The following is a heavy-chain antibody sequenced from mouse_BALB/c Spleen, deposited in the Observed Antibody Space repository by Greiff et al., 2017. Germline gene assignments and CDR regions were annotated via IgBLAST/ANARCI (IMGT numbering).Heavy chain of an antibody. CDR3: ARERTTMITPWFAY. CDR1: GFTFSSYA. Sequence: EVMLVESGGGLVKPGGSLKLSCAASGFTFSSYAMSWVRQTPEKRLEWVASISSGGSTYYPDSVKGRFTISRDNARNILYLQMSSLRSEDTAMYYCARERTTMITPWFAYWGQGTLVTVSA. D-gene: IGHD2-4*01. J-gene: IGHJ3*01. CDR2: ISSGGST. V-gene: IGHV5-6-5*01.